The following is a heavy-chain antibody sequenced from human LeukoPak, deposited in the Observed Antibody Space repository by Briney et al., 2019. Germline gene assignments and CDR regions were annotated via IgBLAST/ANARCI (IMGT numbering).Heavy chain of an antibody. CDR2: ISSSGSTI. D-gene: IGHD3-10*02. J-gene: IGHJ6*04. CDR3: AELGITMIGGV. CDR1: GFTFSSYG. V-gene: IGHV3-48*04. Sequence: GGSLRLSCAASGFTFSSYGMHWVRQAPGKGLEWVSYISSSGSTIYYADSVKGRFTISRDNAKNSLYLQMNSLRAEDTAVYHCAELGITMIGGVWGKGTTVTISS.